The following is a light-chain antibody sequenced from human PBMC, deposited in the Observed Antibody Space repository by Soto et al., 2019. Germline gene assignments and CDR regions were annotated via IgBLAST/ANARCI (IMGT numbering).Light chain of an antibody. CDR2: EAS. Sequence: DIQLTQSASTLSASVGDRVTITCRASRSVNEWLAWYQKKPGQAPKLLIYEASKLANGVPSRFSDSGAGTQFTLIISSQQLDYLASYYCRETHYFVFGQGTHVEIK. J-gene: IGKJ2*01. CDR1: RSVNEW. V-gene: IGKV1-5*01. CDR3: RETHYFV.